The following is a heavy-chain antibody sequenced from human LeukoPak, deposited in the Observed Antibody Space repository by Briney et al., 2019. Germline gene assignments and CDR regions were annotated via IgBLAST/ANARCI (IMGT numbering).Heavy chain of an antibody. D-gene: IGHD3-9*01. CDR3: ARDQGLTGYYGMDV. V-gene: IGHV3-23*01. CDR1: GFTFSSYA. J-gene: IGHJ6*02. Sequence: GGSLRLSCAASGFTFSSYAMSWVRQAPGKGLEWDSAISTSGGSTYYADSVKGRFTISRDNSKNTLYLQMNSLRAEDTAVYYCARDQGLTGYYGMDVWGQGTTVTVSS. CDR2: ISTSGGST.